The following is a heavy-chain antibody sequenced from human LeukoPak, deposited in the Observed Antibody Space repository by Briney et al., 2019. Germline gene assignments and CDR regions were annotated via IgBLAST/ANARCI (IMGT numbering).Heavy chain of an antibody. CDR3: ARGRGGTIIRGYLDS. CDR2: VNTNSGGT. CDR1: GYTFTNFD. D-gene: IGHD3-10*01. J-gene: IGHJ4*02. V-gene: IGHV1-8*01. Sequence: ASVKVSCKASGYTFTNFDIMWVRQATGQGLEWMGWVNTNSGGTGYAQKFQDRVSMTRDTSIGTAYMELSSLRSEDTAIYYCARGRGGTIIRGYLDSWGQGTLVSVSS.